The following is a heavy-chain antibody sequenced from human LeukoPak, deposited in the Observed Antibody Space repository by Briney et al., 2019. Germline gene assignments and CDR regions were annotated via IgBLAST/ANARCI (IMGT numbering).Heavy chain of an antibody. CDR1: GFTFSDYY. Sequence: PGGSLRLSCAASGFTFSDYYMSWIRQAPGKGLEWVSYISDSGTTVYYADSVKGRFTISRDNAKSSLYLQMNSLRAEDTAVYYCARDLHLGSIKRPPFDYWGQGTLVTVSS. D-gene: IGHD3-3*02. J-gene: IGHJ4*02. CDR2: ISDSGTTV. CDR3: ARDLHLGSIKRPPFDY. V-gene: IGHV3-11*01.